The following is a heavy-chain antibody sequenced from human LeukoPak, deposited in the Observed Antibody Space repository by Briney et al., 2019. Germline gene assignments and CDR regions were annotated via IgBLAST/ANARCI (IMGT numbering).Heavy chain of an antibody. J-gene: IGHJ5*02. V-gene: IGHV4-59*08. Sequence: PSETLSLTCTVSGGSISSYYWSWIRQPPGKGLEWIGYIYYSGSTNYNPSLKSRVTISVDTSKNQFSPKLSSVTAADTAVYYCARHIVVVPAAISPNWFDPWGQGTLVTVSS. CDR3: ARHIVVVPAAISPNWFDP. CDR1: GGSISSYY. CDR2: IYYSGST. D-gene: IGHD2-2*02.